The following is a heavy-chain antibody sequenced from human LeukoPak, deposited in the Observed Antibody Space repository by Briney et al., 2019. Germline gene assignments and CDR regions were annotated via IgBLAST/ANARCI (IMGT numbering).Heavy chain of an antibody. J-gene: IGHJ4*02. Sequence: GGSLRLSCAASGFPFSSYSMNWVRQAPGEGLEWVSHISSSNNNIQYVDSVKGRFTVSRDNAKNSLYLQMDSLRVDDTAIYYCAKGVWGTYHVFDYWGQGILVTVSS. V-gene: IGHV3-48*04. CDR2: ISSSNNNI. D-gene: IGHD3-16*02. CDR3: AKGVWGTYHVFDY. CDR1: GFPFSSYS.